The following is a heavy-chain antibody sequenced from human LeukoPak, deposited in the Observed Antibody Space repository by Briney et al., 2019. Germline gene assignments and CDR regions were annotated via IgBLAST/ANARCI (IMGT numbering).Heavy chain of an antibody. J-gene: IGHJ4*02. V-gene: IGHV3-23*01. D-gene: IGHD3-16*01. CDR3: ARGTWGFDS. CDR1: GFTFSNYD. Sequence: GGSLRLSCAASGFTFSNYDMSWVRRAPGKGLEWVSTVIGSGSSTYYADSVKGRFTISRDNSKSTLYLHMDSLRAEDTALYYCARGTWGFDSWGQGTLVTVSS. CDR2: VIGSGSST.